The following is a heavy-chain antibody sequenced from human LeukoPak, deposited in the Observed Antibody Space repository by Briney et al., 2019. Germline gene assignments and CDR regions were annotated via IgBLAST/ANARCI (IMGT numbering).Heavy chain of an antibody. CDR3: ARALRTGQGDYVPVL. CDR1: GYKFTNYW. Sequence: PGESLKISCKASGYKFTNYWIGWVRQMPGKGLEWMTIIYPGDSETRYSPSFQGQVTISADKSIGTMYLQWSSLKASDTAIYYCARALRTGQGDYVPVLWGQGTPVIVSS. J-gene: IGHJ4*02. V-gene: IGHV5-51*01. D-gene: IGHD4-17*01. CDR2: IYPGDSET.